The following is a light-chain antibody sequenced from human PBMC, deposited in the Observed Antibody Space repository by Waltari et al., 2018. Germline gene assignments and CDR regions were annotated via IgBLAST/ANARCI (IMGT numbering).Light chain of an antibody. CDR3: QVWDADSDQVV. CDR2: DDT. V-gene: IGLV3-21*04. Sequence: SYVLTQPPSVSMAPGETARITCGGNDSGSKSVHWYHQRPGQAPVFVIYDDTERPSGIPERFSGSNSGNTATVTIIRVEAGDEGDYYCQVWDADSDQVVFGGGTKLTVL. J-gene: IGLJ2*01. CDR1: DSGSKS.